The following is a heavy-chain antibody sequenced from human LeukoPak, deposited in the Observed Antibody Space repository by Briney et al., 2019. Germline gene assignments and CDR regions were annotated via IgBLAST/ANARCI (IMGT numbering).Heavy chain of an antibody. CDR2: IYYSGYT. Sequence: RTSETLSLTCTVSGRSINNYYWSWIPQPPGKGLEWIGYIYYSGYTNYNPSLKSRVTISVDTSKNQFSLKLSSVTAADTAVYYCASSKTNGDSSGWYAWFDPWGQGTLVTVSS. J-gene: IGHJ5*02. D-gene: IGHD6-19*01. CDR1: GRSINNYY. V-gene: IGHV4-59*01. CDR3: ASSKTNGDSSGWYAWFDP.